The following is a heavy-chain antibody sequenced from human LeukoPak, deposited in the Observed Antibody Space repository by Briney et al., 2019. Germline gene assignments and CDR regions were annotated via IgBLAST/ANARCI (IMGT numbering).Heavy chain of an antibody. CDR3: ARGGPRFDP. J-gene: IGHJ5*02. CDR1: GGSFSGYY. CDR2: INHSGST. Sequence: PSETLSLTCAAYGGSFSGYYWSWIRQPPGKGLEWIGEINHSGSTNYNPSLKSRVTISVDTSKNQFSLKLSSVTAADTAVYYCARGGPRFDPWGQGTLVTVSS. V-gene: IGHV4-34*01.